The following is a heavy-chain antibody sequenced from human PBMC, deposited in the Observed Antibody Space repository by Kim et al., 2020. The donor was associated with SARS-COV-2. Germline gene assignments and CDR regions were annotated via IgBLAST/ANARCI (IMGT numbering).Heavy chain of an antibody. Sequence: SETLSLTCAVSGGSISSSNWWSWVRQPPGKGLEWIGEIYHSGSTNYNPSLKSRVTISVDKSKNQFSLKLSSVTAADTAVYYCASGYCSSTSCYGVDAFDIWGQGTMVTVAS. J-gene: IGHJ3*02. CDR3: ASGYCSSTSCYGVDAFDI. D-gene: IGHD2-2*03. CDR1: GGSISSSNW. V-gene: IGHV4-4*02. CDR2: IYHSGST.